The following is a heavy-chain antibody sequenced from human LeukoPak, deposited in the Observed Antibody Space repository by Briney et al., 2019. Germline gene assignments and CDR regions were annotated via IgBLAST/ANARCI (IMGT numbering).Heavy chain of an antibody. V-gene: IGHV1-69*13. CDR1: GGTSSSYA. Sequence: SVKVSCKASGGTSSSYAISSVRQAPGQGLAWMGGIIPIFGTANYAQQSQGRVTIIADESTSTAYMELSSLRSEDTDVYYCARDASADGVRGVPANWFAPWGQGTLVTVSS. CDR2: IIPIFGTA. J-gene: IGHJ5*02. CDR3: ARDASADGVRGVPANWFAP. D-gene: IGHD3-10*01.